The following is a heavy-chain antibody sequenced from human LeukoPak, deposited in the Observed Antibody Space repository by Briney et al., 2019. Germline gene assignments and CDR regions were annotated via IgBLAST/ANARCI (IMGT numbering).Heavy chain of an antibody. CDR3: ARDQRTAYYDSSGLQWEYGMDV. V-gene: IGHV3-9*01. D-gene: IGHD3-22*01. J-gene: IGHJ6*02. CDR2: ISWNRGSI. CDR1: GFTFDDYA. Sequence: GGSLRLSCAASGFTFDDYAMHWVRQAPGKGLEWVSSISWNRGSIDYADSVKGRFTISRDNAKNSLYLQMNSLRAEDTAVYYCARDQRTAYYDSSGLQWEYGMDVWGQGTTVTVSS.